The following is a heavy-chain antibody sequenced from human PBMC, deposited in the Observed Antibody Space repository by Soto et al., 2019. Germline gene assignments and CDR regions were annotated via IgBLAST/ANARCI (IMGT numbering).Heavy chain of an antibody. CDR2: VKSKSNGGTA. CDR3: TTATPQNSGSYWLLDH. D-gene: IGHD1-26*01. CDR1: GFTFSNAW. Sequence: EVQLVESGGGLVKPGGSLRLSCAASGFTFSNAWMNWVRQAPGKGLEWVGRVKSKSNGGTADYAAPVRGRFTISRDDSGNTVSLEMNNLQIEDTAVYYCTTATPQNSGSYWLLDHWGQGTLVTVSS. J-gene: IGHJ4*02. V-gene: IGHV3-15*07.